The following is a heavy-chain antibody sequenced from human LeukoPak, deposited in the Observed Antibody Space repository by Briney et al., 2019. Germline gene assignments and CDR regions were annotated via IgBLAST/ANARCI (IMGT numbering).Heavy chain of an antibody. V-gene: IGHV3-30*02. CDR1: GFTFSSYG. D-gene: IGHD6-13*01. J-gene: IGHJ6*03. Sequence: GGSLRLSCAASGFTFSSYGMHWVRQAPGKGLEWVAFIRYDGSNKYYADSVKGRFTISRDNSKNTLYLQMNSLRAEDTAVYYCAKAGSSWPYYYYYYMDVWGKGTTVTISS. CDR2: IRYDGSNK. CDR3: AKAGSSWPYYYYYYMDV.